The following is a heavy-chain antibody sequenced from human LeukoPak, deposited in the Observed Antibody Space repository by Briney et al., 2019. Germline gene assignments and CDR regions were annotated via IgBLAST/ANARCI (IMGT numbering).Heavy chain of an antibody. D-gene: IGHD5-18*01. CDR3: AKDRAGYSYGTFEA. J-gene: IGHJ4*02. V-gene: IGHV3-23*01. CDR1: GFTFSNYA. CDR2: ITNTGATT. Sequence: PGGSLRLSCAASGFTFSNYAMTWVRQAPGKGLEWVSSITNTGATTYYADSVKGRFTISRDNSKTTLYFQMNSLRVEDTAIYYCAKDRAGYSYGTFEAWGRGALVTVSS.